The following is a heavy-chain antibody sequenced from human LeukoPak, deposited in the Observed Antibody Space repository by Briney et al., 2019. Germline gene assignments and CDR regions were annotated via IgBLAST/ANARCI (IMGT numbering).Heavy chain of an antibody. V-gene: IGHV3-23*01. J-gene: IGHJ3*02. D-gene: IGHD6-19*01. CDR2: LSGSDGST. Sequence: GGSLRLSCAASGFTFSSYALNWVRQAPGKGLEWISALSGSDGSTYYADSVKGRFTISRDNSKNTLYLQMNSLRAEDTAVYYCAKDHVYSSGWSPSDAFDIWGQGTMVTVSS. CDR3: AKDHVYSSGWSPSDAFDI. CDR1: GFTFSSYA.